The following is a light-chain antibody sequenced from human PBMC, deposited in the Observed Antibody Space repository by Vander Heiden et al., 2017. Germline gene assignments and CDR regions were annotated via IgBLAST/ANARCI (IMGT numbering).Light chain of an antibody. CDR3: QQSYSTPIT. CDR2: AAS. CDR1: QSSSSY. J-gene: IGKJ5*01. V-gene: IGKV1-39*01. Sequence: DIQMTQSPSSLSASVGDRVTITCRASQSSSSYLNWYQQKPGKAPKLLIYAASNLQSGVPSRFSGSGSGTDFTLTVISLQPEDFATYYCQQSYSTPITFGQGTRLEIK.